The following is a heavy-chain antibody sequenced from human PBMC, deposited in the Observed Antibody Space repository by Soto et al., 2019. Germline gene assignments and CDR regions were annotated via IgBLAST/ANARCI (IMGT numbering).Heavy chain of an antibody. CDR2: IVVGSGNT. V-gene: IGHV1-58*01. CDR1: GFTFTSSA. J-gene: IGHJ4*02. Sequence: ASVKVSCKASGFTFTSSAVQWVRQARGQRLEWIGWIVVGSGNTNYAQKFQERVTITRDMSTSTAYMELNSLRAEDTAVYYCAKDQSDSGYDLMAFDYWGQGTLVTVSS. CDR3: AKDQSDSGYDLMAFDY. D-gene: IGHD5-12*01.